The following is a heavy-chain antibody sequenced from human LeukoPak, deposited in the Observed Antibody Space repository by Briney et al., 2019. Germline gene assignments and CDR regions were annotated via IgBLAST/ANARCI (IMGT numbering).Heavy chain of an antibody. CDR3: ASYGSSGYYLDY. CDR2: INHSGST. V-gene: IGHV4-34*01. CDR1: GGSFSGYY. D-gene: IGHD3-22*01. Sequence: PSETLSLTCAVYGGSFSGYYWSWIRQPPGKGLEWIGEINHSGSTNYNPSLKSRVTISVDTSKNQFSLKLSSVTAADTAVYYCASYGSSGYYLDYWGQGTLVTVSS. J-gene: IGHJ4*02.